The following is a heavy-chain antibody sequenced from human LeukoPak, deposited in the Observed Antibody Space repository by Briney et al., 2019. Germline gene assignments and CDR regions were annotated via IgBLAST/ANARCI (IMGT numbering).Heavy chain of an antibody. J-gene: IGHJ6*02. Sequence: ASVKVSCKASGYTFTSYDINWVRQATGQGLEWMGWMNPNSGNTGYAQKFQGRVTMTRNTSISTAYMELSSLRSEDTAVYYCARGMGYCSGGSCYSGYYGMDVWGQGTTVTVSS. CDR1: GYTFTSYD. D-gene: IGHD2-15*01. V-gene: IGHV1-8*01. CDR2: MNPNSGNT. CDR3: ARGMGYCSGGSCYSGYYGMDV.